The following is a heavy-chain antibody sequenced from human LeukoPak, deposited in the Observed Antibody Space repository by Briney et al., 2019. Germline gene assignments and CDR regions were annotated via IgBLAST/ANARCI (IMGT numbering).Heavy chain of an antibody. CDR1: GGSFSGYY. J-gene: IGHJ6*03. CDR2: INHSGST. D-gene: IGHD6-19*01. CDR3: ARGLGYSSGWYDSYYYYYMDV. V-gene: IGHV4-34*01. Sequence: SETLSLTCAVYGGSFSGYYWSWIRQPPGKGLEWIGEINHSGSTNYNPSLKSRVTISVDTSKNQFSLKLSSVTAADTAVYYCARGLGYSSGWYDSYYYYYMDVWGKGTTVTVS.